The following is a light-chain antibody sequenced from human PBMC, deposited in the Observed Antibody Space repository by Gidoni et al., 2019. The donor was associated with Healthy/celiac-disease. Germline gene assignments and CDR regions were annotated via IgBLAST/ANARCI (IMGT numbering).Light chain of an antibody. J-gene: IGKJ1*01. CDR3: QQYNSSSAT. CDR2: DAS. V-gene: IGKV1-5*01. CDR1: QSISSW. Sequence: DIQMTPSPSTLSASVGDRVTITCRASQSISSWLAWYQQKPGKAPKLLIYDASSLESGVPSRFSDSGSGTEFTLTISSLQPDDFATYYCQQYNSSSATFXQXTKVEIK.